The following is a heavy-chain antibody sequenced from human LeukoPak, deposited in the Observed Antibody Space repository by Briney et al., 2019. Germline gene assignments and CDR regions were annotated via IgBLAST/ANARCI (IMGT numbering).Heavy chain of an antibody. CDR3: ARGYYYDNSGLFDY. J-gene: IGHJ4*02. D-gene: IGHD3-22*01. CDR1: GFTFDEYG. V-gene: IGHV3-20*04. CDR2: INWNGGST. Sequence: PSGGSLRLSCAASGFTFDEYGMSWVRHAPGKGLEWVSGINWNGGSTGYADSVKGRFTISRDNAKNSLYLQMNSLRAEDTALYYCARGYYYDNSGLFDYWGQGTLVTVSS.